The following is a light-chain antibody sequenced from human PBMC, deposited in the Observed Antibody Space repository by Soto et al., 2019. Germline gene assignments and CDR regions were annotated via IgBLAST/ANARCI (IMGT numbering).Light chain of an antibody. CDR2: GNS. CDR1: SSNIGAGYD. V-gene: IGLV1-40*01. CDR3: QSYDSSLSGVV. J-gene: IGLJ2*01. Sequence: QSVLTPPPSVSGAPGQRVTISCTGSSSNIGAGYDVHWYQQLPGTAPKLLIYGNSNRPSGVTDRFSGSKSGTSASLASTGLQAEDEADYYCQSYDSSLSGVVFGGGTKLTVL.